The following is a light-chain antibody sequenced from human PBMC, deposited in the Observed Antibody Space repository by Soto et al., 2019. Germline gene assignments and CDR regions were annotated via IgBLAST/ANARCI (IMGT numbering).Light chain of an antibody. Sequence: DIVMTQSPLSLPVTPGESASISCRASQSLLHSNGYTYLDWYLQKPGQSPQLLIYLGSNRASGVPDRFSGSGSGTDFSLKISRVEAEDVGVYYCMQSLQTPRTFGQGTKLEI. CDR3: MQSLQTPRT. CDR2: LGS. CDR1: QSLLHSNGYTY. V-gene: IGKV2-28*01. J-gene: IGKJ2*01.